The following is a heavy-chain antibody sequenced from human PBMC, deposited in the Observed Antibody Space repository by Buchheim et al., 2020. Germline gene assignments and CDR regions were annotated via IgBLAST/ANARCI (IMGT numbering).Heavy chain of an antibody. J-gene: IGHJ6*02. Sequence: QVQLQQWGAGLLKPSETLSLTCAVYGGSFSGYYWSWIRQPPGKGLEWIGEINHSGSTNYNPSLKSRVPITVDTSKNQFSLKLSSVTAADTAVYYCARGGGQNDYDFWSGYYGGYGMDVWGQGTT. V-gene: IGHV4-34*01. D-gene: IGHD3-3*01. CDR2: INHSGST. CDR3: ARGGGQNDYDFWSGYYGGYGMDV. CDR1: GGSFSGYY.